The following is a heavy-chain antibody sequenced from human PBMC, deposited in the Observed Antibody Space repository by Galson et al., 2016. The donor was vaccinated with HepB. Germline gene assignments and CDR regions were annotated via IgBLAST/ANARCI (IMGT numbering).Heavy chain of an antibody. D-gene: IGHD4-17*01. CDR1: GDSVSSNSAG. J-gene: IGHJ3*02. CDR3: ARGRARFGDHAFDI. Sequence: CAISGDSVSSNSAGWNWIRQSPSRGLEWLGRTFYRSNWQNDYAESVKSRISINPDTSKTQFSLKLTSVTAAETAVYYCARGRARFGDHAFDIWGQGTMVTVSS. V-gene: IGHV6-1*01. CDR2: TFYRSNWQN.